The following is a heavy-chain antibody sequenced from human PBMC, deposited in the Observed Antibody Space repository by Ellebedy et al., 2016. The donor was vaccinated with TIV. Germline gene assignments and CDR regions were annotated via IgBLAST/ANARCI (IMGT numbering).Heavy chain of an antibody. D-gene: IGHD2-2*01. CDR2: IWYDGSNK. CDR3: ATPGIRGEVVPAAIGGGDAFDI. Sequence: GESLKISCAASGFTFSSYGMHWVRQAPGKGLEWVAVIWYDGSNKYYADSVKGRFTISRDNSKNTLYLQMNSLRAEDTDVYSCATPGIRGEVVPAAIGGGDAFDIWGQGTMVTVSS. V-gene: IGHV3-33*08. CDR1: GFTFSSYG. J-gene: IGHJ3*02.